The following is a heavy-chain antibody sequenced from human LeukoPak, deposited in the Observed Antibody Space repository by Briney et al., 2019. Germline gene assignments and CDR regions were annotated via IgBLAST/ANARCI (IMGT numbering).Heavy chain of an antibody. CDR2: ISYDGSNK. Sequence: GGSLRLSCAASGFTFSSYAMHWVRQAPGKGLEWVAVISYDGSNKYYADSVKGRFTISRDNSKNTLYLQMNSLRAEDPPAIYCPKHPAPLWSYDSSVYLDSWGQGPLVTVPS. V-gene: IGHV3-30-3*02. D-gene: IGHD3-22*01. J-gene: IGHJ4*02. CDR3: PKHPAPLWSYDSSVYLDS. CDR1: GFTFSSYA.